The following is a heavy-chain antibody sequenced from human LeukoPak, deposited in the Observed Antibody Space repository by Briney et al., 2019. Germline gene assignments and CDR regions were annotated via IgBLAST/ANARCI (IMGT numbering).Heavy chain of an antibody. CDR1: GFTVSSNY. J-gene: IGHJ5*02. Sequence: GGSLRLSCAASGFTVSSNYMSWVRQAPGKGLEWVASITPDGSDSNYLESVKGRFTISRDNAKNSLCLQMSSLRAADTAVYYCARGRGASWGQGTLVTVSS. V-gene: IGHV3-7*01. CDR3: ARGRGAS. D-gene: IGHD3-10*01. CDR2: ITPDGSDS.